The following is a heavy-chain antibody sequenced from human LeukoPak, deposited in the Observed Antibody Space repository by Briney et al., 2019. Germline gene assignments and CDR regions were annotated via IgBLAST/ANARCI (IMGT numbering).Heavy chain of an antibody. CDR2: ISNNGGYT. D-gene: IGHD5-24*01. Sequence: GGSLRLSCAASGFTFSSSAMSWVRQAPGKGLEWVSAISNNGGYTYYADSVQGRFTISRDNSKNTLYLQMNSLRAEDTAVYYCAREDGYNAPFDYWGPGTLVTVSS. CDR1: GFTFSSSA. V-gene: IGHV3-23*01. J-gene: IGHJ4*02. CDR3: AREDGYNAPFDY.